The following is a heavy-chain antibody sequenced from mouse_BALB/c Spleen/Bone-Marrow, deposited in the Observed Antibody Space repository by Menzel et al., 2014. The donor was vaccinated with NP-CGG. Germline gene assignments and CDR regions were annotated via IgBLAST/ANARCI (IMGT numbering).Heavy chain of an antibody. V-gene: IGHV1-15*01. CDR3: TRDGSSRWYFDV. Sequence: QVQLKDSGAELVRPGASVTLSCKASGYTFTDYEMHWVKQTPVHGLEWIGAIDPETGGTAYNQKFKGKATLTADKSSSTAYMELRSLTSEDSAVYYCTRDGSSRWYFDVWGAGTTVTVSS. D-gene: IGHD1-1*01. CDR2: IDPETGGT. J-gene: IGHJ1*01. CDR1: GYTFTDYE.